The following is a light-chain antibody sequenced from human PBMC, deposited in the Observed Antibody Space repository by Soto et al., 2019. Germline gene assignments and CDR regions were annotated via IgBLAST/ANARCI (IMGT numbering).Light chain of an antibody. CDR2: GAS. J-gene: IGKJ4*01. CDR3: QQYNNWPPLT. CDR1: QNIDNN. V-gene: IGKV3D-15*01. Sequence: EIVMTQSPATLSVSPGERVTLSCRASQNIDNNLAWYQQRPGQPPRLLIYGASTRANGIPARFSGSGSGTEFTLTISSLQSEDFAVYCCQQYNNWPPLTFGGGTKVDIK.